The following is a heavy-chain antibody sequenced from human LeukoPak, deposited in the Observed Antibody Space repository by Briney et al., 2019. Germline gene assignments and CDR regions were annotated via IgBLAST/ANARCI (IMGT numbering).Heavy chain of an antibody. J-gene: IGHJ6*04. Sequence: SVKVSCKASGGTFSSYAISWVRQAPGQGLEWMGGIIPVFGTANYAQKFQGRVTITADASTSTAYMELSSLRSEDTSVYYCATGPLEHLELQNSYCYGMDDWGKGTTVTVSS. V-gene: IGHV1-69*13. D-gene: IGHD1-7*01. CDR1: GGTFSSYA. CDR3: ATGPLEHLELQNSYCYGMDD. CDR2: IIPVFGTA.